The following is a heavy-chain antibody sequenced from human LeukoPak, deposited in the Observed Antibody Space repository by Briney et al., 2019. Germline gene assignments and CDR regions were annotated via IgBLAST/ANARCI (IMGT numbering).Heavy chain of an antibody. D-gene: IGHD4-17*01. J-gene: IGHJ5*02. CDR1: RFTSRNAW. CDR3: TTYGTTGNWFDP. V-gene: IGHV3-15*01. CDR2: IKNKTEGGTT. Sequence: GGSLRLSCAASRFTSRNAWMSRVCQAPGKGLEWVGRIKNKTEGGTTDYGAPVKGRFTISRDDSKATLYLEMNSLKTEDTAVYYCTTYGTTGNWFDPWGQGTLVTVSS.